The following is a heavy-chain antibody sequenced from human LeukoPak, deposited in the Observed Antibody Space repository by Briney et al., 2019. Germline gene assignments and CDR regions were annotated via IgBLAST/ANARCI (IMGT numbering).Heavy chain of an antibody. CDR1: GFTFSSYS. J-gene: IGHJ4*02. V-gene: IGHV3-21*01. Sequence: GGSLRLSCAASGFTFSSYSMNWVRQAPGKGLEWVSSISSSSSYIYYADSVKGRFTISRDNAKNSLYLRMNSLRAEDTAVYYCASGGYALGIRKDPFDYWGQGTLVTVSS. D-gene: IGHD7-27*01. CDR2: ISSSSSYI. CDR3: ASGGYALGIRKDPFDY.